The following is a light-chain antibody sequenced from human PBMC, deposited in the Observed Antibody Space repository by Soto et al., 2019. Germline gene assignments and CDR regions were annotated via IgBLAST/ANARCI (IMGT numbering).Light chain of an antibody. V-gene: IGLV1-40*01. Sequence: QSVLTHPPSVSGAPGQRVTISCTGSSSNIWAGYDVHWYQQLPGTAPKLLIYGNSNRPAGVPDRFSGSKSGTSASLASTGLQAEYEADYNCQSYDSSLSVVFGGGTKLTVL. CDR3: QSYDSSLSVV. J-gene: IGLJ2*01. CDR1: SSNIWAGYD. CDR2: GNS.